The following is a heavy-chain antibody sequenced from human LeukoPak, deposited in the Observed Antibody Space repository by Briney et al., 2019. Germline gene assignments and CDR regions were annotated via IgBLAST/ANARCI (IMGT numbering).Heavy chain of an antibody. V-gene: IGHV4-34*01. D-gene: IGHD3-10*01. J-gene: IGHJ4*02. CDR2: INHSGST. Sequence: SETLSLTCTVSGDSISNFYWSWIRQPPGKGLEWIGEINHSGSTNYNPSLKSRVTISVDTSKNQFSLKQSSVTAADTAVYYCARGPRITMVRGVIPEPFDYWGQGTLVTVSS. CDR3: ARGPRITMVRGVIPEPFDY. CDR1: GDSISNFY.